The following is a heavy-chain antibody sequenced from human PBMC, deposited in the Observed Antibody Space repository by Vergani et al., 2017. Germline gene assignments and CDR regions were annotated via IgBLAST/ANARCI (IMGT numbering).Heavy chain of an antibody. D-gene: IGHD2-2*01. J-gene: IGHJ6*02. V-gene: IGHV4-59*01. CDR1: GGSISSYY. CDR2: IYYSGST. CDR3: ARQVGCSSTSCYRPLYYYYGMDV. Sequence: QVQLQESGPGLVKPSETLSLTCTVSGGSISSYYWSWIRQPPGKGLEWIGYIYYSGSTNYNPSLKSRVTISVDTSKNQFSLTLSSVTAADTAVYYCARQVGCSSTSCYRPLYYYYGMDVWGQGTTVTVSS.